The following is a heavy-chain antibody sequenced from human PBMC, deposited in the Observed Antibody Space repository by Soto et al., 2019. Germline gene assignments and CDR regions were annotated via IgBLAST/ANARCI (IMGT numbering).Heavy chain of an antibody. CDR1: GGSISSSSHY. CDR3: ATRDSSPPYRY. Sequence: QLQLQESGPGLVKPSETLSLTCTVSGGSISSSSHYWGWIRQPPGKGLEWIGTIYYSGSTYSNPSPRCRVTRSVDTSEMQLALKLLSVTAADTAEYYCATRDSSPPYRYWGQGTLVTVSS. CDR2: IYYSGST. D-gene: IGHD2-15*01. J-gene: IGHJ4*02. V-gene: IGHV4-39*01.